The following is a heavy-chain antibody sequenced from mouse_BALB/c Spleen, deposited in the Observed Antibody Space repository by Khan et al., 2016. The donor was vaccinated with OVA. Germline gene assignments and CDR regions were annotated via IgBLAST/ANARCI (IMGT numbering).Heavy chain of an antibody. CDR1: GYSITSDYA. Sequence: QSGPGLVKPSQSLSLTCTVTGYSITSDYAWNWIRQFPGNKLEWMGYISYSGNTKYNPSLKSRISITRDTSKNQFFLQLNSVTTEATATYYCARIYGGDFDYWGQGTTLTVSS. V-gene: IGHV3-2*02. CDR3: ARIYGGDFDY. J-gene: IGHJ2*01. CDR2: ISYSGNT. D-gene: IGHD1-1*01.